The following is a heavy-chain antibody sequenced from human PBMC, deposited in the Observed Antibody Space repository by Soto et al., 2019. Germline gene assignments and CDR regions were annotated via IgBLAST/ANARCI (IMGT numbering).Heavy chain of an antibody. CDR2: LLYKGHT. D-gene: IGHD2-8*02. Sequence: WTWIRLSPGRELEWIGNLLYKGHTNYNPSLEGRVSISLDTARKELSLRLTSVTAADTAVYYCAREKDLILGGYALDTWGQGTMVTVSS. J-gene: IGHJ3*02. CDR3: AREKDLILGGYALDT. V-gene: IGHV4-59*01.